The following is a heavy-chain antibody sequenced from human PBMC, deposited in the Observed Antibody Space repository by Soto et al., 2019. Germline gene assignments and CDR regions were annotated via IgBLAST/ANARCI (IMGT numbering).Heavy chain of an antibody. CDR1: GFTFGDYA. CDR2: IRSKAYGWTP. Sequence: EVQLVASGGDLVQPGRSLRLSCTASGFTFGDYAVNWVRQAPGKGLEWVGFIRSKAYGWTPEYAASVKGRFTISRDDSKSIAYLQMNRLQTEDTAVFYCVRSILNGMDVWGKGTTVTVSS. V-gene: IGHV3-49*04. CDR3: VRSILNGMDV. J-gene: IGHJ6*04.